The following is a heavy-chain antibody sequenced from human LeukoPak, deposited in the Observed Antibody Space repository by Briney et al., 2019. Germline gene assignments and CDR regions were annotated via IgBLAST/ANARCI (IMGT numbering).Heavy chain of an antibody. CDR1: GFTFSSYS. J-gene: IGHJ4*02. V-gene: IGHV3-21*01. Sequence: PGGSLRLSCAASGFTFSSYSMNWVRQAPGKGLEWVSSISSSSSYIYYADSVKGRFTISRDNAKNSLYLRMNSLRAEDTAVYYCARMINSGYSGYWGQGTLVTVSS. D-gene: IGHD1-26*01. CDR3: ARMINSGYSGY. CDR2: ISSSSSYI.